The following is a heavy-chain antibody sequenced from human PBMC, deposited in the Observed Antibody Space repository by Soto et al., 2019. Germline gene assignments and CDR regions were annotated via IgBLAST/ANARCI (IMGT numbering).Heavy chain of an antibody. Sequence: PGVSLRLSCAASGFSFSNNYMSWVRQAPGKGLEWVSFIYSGGNTYYVSSVKGRFTTSRESSQNMLYHQMNDLGDADTSVYYCVGCGYDYDRDYWGKGTKVTVSS. CDR1: GFSFSNNY. CDR3: VGCGYDYDRDY. CDR2: IYSGGNT. V-gene: IGHV3-53*01. D-gene: IGHD5-12*01. J-gene: IGHJ4*02.